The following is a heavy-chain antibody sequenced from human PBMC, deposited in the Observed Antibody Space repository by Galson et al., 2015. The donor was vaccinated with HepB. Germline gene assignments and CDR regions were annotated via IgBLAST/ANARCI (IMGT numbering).Heavy chain of an antibody. CDR3: TTDHGYGDYLAFDI. Sequence: SLRLSCAASGFTFSNAWMSWVRQAPGKGLEWVGRIKSKTDGGTTDYAAPVKGRFTISRDDSKNTLYLQMNSLKTEDTAVYYCTTDHGYGDYLAFDIWGQGTTVTVSS. V-gene: IGHV3-15*01. D-gene: IGHD4-17*01. J-gene: IGHJ3*02. CDR2: IKSKTDGGTT. CDR1: GFTFSNAW.